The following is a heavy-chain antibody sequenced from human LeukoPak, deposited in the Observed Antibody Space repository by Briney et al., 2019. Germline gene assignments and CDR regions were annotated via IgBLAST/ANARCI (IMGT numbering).Heavy chain of an antibody. CDR3: ARDRLSSGWSIFDY. CDR2: ISWNSGSI. Sequence: GGSLRLSCAASGFTFSSYAMSWVRQAPGKGLEWVSGISWNSGSIGYADSVKGRFTISRDNAKNSLYLQMNSLRAEDTALYYCARDRLSSGWSIFDYWGQGTLVTVSS. J-gene: IGHJ4*02. CDR1: GFTFSSYA. V-gene: IGHV3-9*01. D-gene: IGHD6-19*01.